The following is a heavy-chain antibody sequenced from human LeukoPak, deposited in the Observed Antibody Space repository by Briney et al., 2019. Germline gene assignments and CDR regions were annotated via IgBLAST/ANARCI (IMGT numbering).Heavy chain of an antibody. V-gene: IGHV4-59*12. J-gene: IGHJ3*02. CDR2: IYHSGST. Sequence: SETLSLTCTVSGASISSYYWSWIRQPPGKGLEWIGYIYHSGSTYYNPSLKSRVTISVDRSKNQFSLKLSSVTAADTAVYYCARDYSSSWVDAFDIWGQGTMVTVSS. CDR1: GASISSYY. CDR3: ARDYSSSWVDAFDI. D-gene: IGHD6-13*01.